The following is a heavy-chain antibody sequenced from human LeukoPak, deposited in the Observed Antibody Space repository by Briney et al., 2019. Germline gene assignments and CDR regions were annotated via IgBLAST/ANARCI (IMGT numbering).Heavy chain of an antibody. J-gene: IGHJ5*02. CDR1: GGSISSGGYY. CDR3: SRGAILDP. D-gene: IGHD3-9*01. CDR2: IYYSGGT. V-gene: IGHV4-31*03. Sequence: SETLSLTCTVSGGSISSGGYYWSWIRQHPGKGLEWIGYIYYSGGTNYNPSLKSRVTISVDTSKNQFSLKLSSVTAADTAVYVCSRGAILDPWGQGTLVTVSS.